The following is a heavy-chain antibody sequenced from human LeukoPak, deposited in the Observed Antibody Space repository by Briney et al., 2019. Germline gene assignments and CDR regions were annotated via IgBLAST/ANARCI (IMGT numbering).Heavy chain of an antibody. CDR1: GFTFSTYG. CDR3: AKDRDTMVRGVLDY. J-gene: IGHJ4*02. Sequence: PGGSLRLSCAASGFTFSTYGMHWVRQAPGKGLEWVSYFSSSGSAIYYADSVKGRFTISRDNSKNTLYLQMDSLRAEDTAVYYCAKDRDTMVRGVLDYWGQGTLVTVSS. V-gene: IGHV3-48*01. CDR2: FSSSGSAI. D-gene: IGHD3-10*01.